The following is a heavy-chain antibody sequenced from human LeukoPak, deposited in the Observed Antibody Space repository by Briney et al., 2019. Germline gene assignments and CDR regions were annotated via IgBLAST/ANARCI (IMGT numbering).Heavy chain of an antibody. V-gene: IGHV3-30*02. D-gene: IGHD7-27*01. Sequence: GGSLRLSCVPSGFTFSSYGMRWVRQAPGKGLEWVAFIRYDGSNKYYADSVKGRFTISRDNSKNTLYLQMNSLRAEDTAVYYCAKTLGYYYYYGMDVWGQGTTVTVSS. CDR2: IRYDGSNK. CDR3: AKTLGYYYYYGMDV. CDR1: GFTFSSYG. J-gene: IGHJ6*02.